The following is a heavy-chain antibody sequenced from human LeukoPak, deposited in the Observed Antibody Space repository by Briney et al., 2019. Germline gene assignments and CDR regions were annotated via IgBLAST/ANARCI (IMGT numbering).Heavy chain of an antibody. Sequence: GGSLRLSCAASGFTFSSYEMNWVRQAPGKGLEWVLYISGSGSTTYHADSAKGRFTISRDNAKKSLYLQMNSLRAEDTAVYYCARGYGGDSGNSMDVWGQGTTVTVSS. CDR2: ISGSGSTT. D-gene: IGHD4-23*01. CDR3: ARGYGGDSGNSMDV. CDR1: GFTFSSYE. V-gene: IGHV3-48*03. J-gene: IGHJ6*02.